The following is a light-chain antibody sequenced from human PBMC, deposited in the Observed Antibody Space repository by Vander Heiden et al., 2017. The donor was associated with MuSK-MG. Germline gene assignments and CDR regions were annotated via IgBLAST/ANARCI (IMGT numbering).Light chain of an antibody. V-gene: IGKV1-5*01. J-gene: IGKJ2*01. CDR1: QSISSW. CDR2: DAS. CDR3: QQYNSYSYT. Sequence: DIKMTQSPSTLSASVGDRVTITCRASQSISSWLAWYQQKPGKAPKLLIYDASSLESGVPSRFSGSGSGTEFTLTISNLQPDDFATYYCQQYNSYSYTFGQGTKLEIK.